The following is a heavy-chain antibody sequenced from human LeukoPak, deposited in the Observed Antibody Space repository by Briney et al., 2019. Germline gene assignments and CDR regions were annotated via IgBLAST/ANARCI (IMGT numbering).Heavy chain of an antibody. V-gene: IGHV3-30-3*01. D-gene: IGHD6-13*01. J-gene: IGHJ4*02. CDR2: ISYDGSNK. CDR3: ARASGAAAGLSGY. CDR1: GFTFSSYA. Sequence: GGSLRLSCAASGFTFSSYAMHWVRQAPGKGLEWVAVISYDGSNKYYADSVKGRFTISRDNSKNTLYLQMNSLRAEDTAEYYCARASGAAAGLSGYWGQGTLVTVSS.